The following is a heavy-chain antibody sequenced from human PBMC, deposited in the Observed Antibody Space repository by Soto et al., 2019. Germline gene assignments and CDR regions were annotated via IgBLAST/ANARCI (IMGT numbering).Heavy chain of an antibody. CDR1: GGSISSYY. D-gene: IGHD1-26*01. CDR3: ARGGLRGTYYYFDY. J-gene: IGHJ4*02. CDR2: IYTSRNT. Sequence: LSLTCTFSGGSISSYYWSWIRQPAGKGLEWIGRIYTSRNTNYNPSLKSRVIMSVDTSKNQLSLKLTSVTAADTAVYYCARGGLRGTYYYFDYWGQGTLVTVSS. V-gene: IGHV4-4*07.